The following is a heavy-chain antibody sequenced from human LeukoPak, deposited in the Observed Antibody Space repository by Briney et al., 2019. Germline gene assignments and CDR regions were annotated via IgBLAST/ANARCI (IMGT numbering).Heavy chain of an antibody. Sequence: GGSLRLSCAASGFTFSSYSMNWVRQAPGKGLEWVSSISSSSSYIYYADSVKGRFTISRDNAKNSLYLQMNSLRAEDTAVYYCAIAPTTVVTRRRSVDYWGQGTLVTVSS. D-gene: IGHD4-23*01. CDR2: ISSSSSYI. V-gene: IGHV3-21*01. J-gene: IGHJ4*02. CDR1: GFTFSSYS. CDR3: AIAPTTVVTRRRSVDY.